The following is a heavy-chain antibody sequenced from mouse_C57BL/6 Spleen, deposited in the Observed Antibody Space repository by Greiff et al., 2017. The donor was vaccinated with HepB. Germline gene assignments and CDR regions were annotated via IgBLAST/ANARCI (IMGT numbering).Heavy chain of an antibody. V-gene: IGHV1-53*01. CDR1: GYTFTSYW. J-gene: IGHJ3*01. Sequence: VQLQQPGTELVKPGASVKLSCKASGYTFTSYWMHWVKQRPGQGLEWIGNINPSNGGTNYNEKFKSKATLTVDNSSSTAYMQLSSLTSEDSAVYYCARGTAQAAWFAYWGQGTLVTVSA. CDR3: ARGTAQAAWFAY. CDR2: INPSNGGT. D-gene: IGHD3-2*02.